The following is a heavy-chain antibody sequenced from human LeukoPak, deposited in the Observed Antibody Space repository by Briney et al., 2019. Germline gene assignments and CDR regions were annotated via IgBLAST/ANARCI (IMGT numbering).Heavy chain of an antibody. Sequence: SETLSLTCTVSGGSINSGNYYWTWIRRPAGKRLEYIGRIYTSGAISYSPSLKSRVIISADTSKNQISLKLNSVTAADTAVYYCAAMIGYFDYWGQGILVTVSS. V-gene: IGHV4-61*02. J-gene: IGHJ4*02. D-gene: IGHD3-22*01. CDR3: AAMIGYFDY. CDR2: IYTSGAI. CDR1: GGSINSGNYY.